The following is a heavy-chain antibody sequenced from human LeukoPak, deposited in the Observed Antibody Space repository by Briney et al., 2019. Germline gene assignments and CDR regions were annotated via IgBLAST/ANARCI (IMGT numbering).Heavy chain of an antibody. Sequence: GGSLRLSCAASGFTFSSYAMHWVRQAPGKGLEWVAVISYDGSNKYYADSVKGRFTISRDNSKKTLYLQMNSLRAEDTAVYYCARDLNDYGDYSSLWGQGTLVTVSS. V-gene: IGHV3-30*04. CDR3: ARDLNDYGDYSSL. CDR1: GFTFSSYA. D-gene: IGHD4-17*01. J-gene: IGHJ4*02. CDR2: ISYDGSNK.